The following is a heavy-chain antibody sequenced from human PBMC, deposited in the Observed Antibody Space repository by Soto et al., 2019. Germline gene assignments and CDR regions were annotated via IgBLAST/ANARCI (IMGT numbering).Heavy chain of an antibody. D-gene: IGHD3-16*02. Sequence: EELLVESGGGLVQPGGSLRLSCAASGFTFSSFEMAWVRQAPGKGLDWVSYISASGSLIYNADSVKGRFTISRDNVKNSLYLQMNSLRAEDTALYYCAREGARSGGVIVVDAFDIWGQGTVVTVSS. CDR3: AREGARSGGVIVVDAFDI. V-gene: IGHV3-48*03. CDR1: GFTFSSFE. CDR2: ISASGSLI. J-gene: IGHJ3*02.